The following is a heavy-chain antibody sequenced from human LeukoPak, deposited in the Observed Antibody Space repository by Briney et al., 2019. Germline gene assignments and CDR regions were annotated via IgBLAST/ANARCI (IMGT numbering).Heavy chain of an antibody. D-gene: IGHD3-22*01. J-gene: IGHJ4*02. CDR1: GFTFSSYG. Sequence: PGRSLRLSCAASGFTFSSYGMHWVRQAPGKGLEWVAVISYDGSNKYYADSVKGRFTISRDNSKNTLYLQMNSLRAEDTAVYYCAKESESYDSSGSTFHYWGQGTLVTVSS. CDR3: AKESESYDSSGSTFHY. V-gene: IGHV3-30*18. CDR2: ISYDGSNK.